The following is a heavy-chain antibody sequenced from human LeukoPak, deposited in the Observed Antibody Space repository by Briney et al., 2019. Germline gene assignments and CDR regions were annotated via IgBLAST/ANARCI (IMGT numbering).Heavy chain of an antibody. Sequence: SVKVSCKTSGGTFSRFAISWVRQAPGQGLEWMGGIIPIFGPANYAQKFQGRVTITADESTSTAYMELSSLRSEDTALYYCAKSTYYYGSGEGSNYWYFDLWGRGTLVTVSS. CDR1: GGTFSRFA. D-gene: IGHD3-10*01. CDR3: AKSTYYYGSGEGSNYWYFDL. CDR2: IIPIFGPA. V-gene: IGHV1-69*13. J-gene: IGHJ2*01.